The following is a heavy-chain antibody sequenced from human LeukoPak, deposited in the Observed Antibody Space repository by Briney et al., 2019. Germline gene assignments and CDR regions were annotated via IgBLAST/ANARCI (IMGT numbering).Heavy chain of an antibody. CDR3: ARDSMAAAGPEYYFDY. Sequence: ASVKVSCKASGYTFTSFYMHWVRQAPGQGLEWMGVINPSGGGSTYAQKFQGRVTMTRDTSTSTVYMELSSLRSEDTAVYYCARDSMAAAGPEYYFDYWGQGTPVTVSS. CDR1: GYTFTSFY. CDR2: INPSGGGS. D-gene: IGHD6-13*01. V-gene: IGHV1-46*01. J-gene: IGHJ4*02.